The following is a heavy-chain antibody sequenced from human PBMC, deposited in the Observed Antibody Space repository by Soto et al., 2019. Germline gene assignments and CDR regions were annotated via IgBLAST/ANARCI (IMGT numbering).Heavy chain of an antibody. CDR1: GYTFTSYG. V-gene: IGHV1-18*01. D-gene: IGHD2-21*02. J-gene: IGHJ4*02. CDR3: ARGHPAYIVVVTASQLDY. CDR2: ISAYNGNT. Sequence: ASVKVSCKASGYTFTSYGISWVRQAPGQGLEWMGWISAYNGNTNYAQKLQGRVTMTTDTSTSTAYMELRSLRSDDTAVYYCARGHPAYIVVVTASQLDYWGQGTLVTVSS.